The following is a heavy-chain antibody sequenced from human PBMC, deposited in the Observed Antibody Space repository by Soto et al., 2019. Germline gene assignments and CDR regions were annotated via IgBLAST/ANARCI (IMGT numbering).Heavy chain of an antibody. V-gene: IGHV3-15*01. J-gene: IGHJ4*02. Sequence: EVQLVESGGGLVKPGGSLRLSCAASGFTFSNAWMSWVRQAPGKGLEWVGRIKSKTDGGTTDYAAPVKGRITISRDDSKNTLYRQMNSLKAEDTAVYYWTTDYGDYGLINYWGQGTLVTVSS. CDR2: IKSKTDGGTT. CDR1: GFTFSNAW. D-gene: IGHD4-17*01. CDR3: TTDYGDYGLINY.